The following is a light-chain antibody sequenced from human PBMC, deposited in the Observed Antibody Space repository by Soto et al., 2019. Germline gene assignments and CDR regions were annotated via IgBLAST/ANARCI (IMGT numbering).Light chain of an antibody. CDR1: SSDVGGYNY. CDR2: EVS. J-gene: IGLJ3*02. V-gene: IGLV2-14*01. Sequence: QSALTQPASVSGSPGQSITISCTGTSSDVGGYNYVSWFQQHPGKVPKLLIYEVSHRPSGVSDRFSGSKSGSTASLTISGLQAYDEADYYFTSFTNSYTGVFGGGTKLTGL. CDR3: TSFTNSYTGV.